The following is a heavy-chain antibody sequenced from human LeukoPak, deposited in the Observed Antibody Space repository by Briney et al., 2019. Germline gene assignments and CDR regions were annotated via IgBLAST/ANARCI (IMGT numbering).Heavy chain of an antibody. V-gene: IGHV4-39*01. Sequence: PSETLSLTCTVSGGSISSSSYYWGWIRQPPGKGLEWIGSIYYSGSTYHNPSLKSRVTISVDTSKNQFSLKLSSVTAADTAVYYCARQPLDLPAASDYWGQGTLVTVSS. CDR3: ARQPLDLPAASDY. CDR2: IYYSGST. D-gene: IGHD2-2*01. CDR1: GGSISSSSYY. J-gene: IGHJ4*02.